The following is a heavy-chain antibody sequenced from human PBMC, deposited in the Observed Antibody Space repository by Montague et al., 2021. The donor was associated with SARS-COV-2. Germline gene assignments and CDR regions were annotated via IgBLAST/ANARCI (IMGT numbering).Heavy chain of an antibody. Sequence: SETLSLTCTVSGYSITNGYYWAWIRQPPGKGLEWIGMIYHSGASYYNPSLKSRVTISVDTSKNQFSLRLSDVSAADTALYYCARVPDPMRFHSDASEYYSYVDSWGQGALVTVSS. J-gene: IGHJ4*02. CDR3: ARVPDPMRFHSDASEYYSYVDS. CDR1: GYSITNGYY. CDR2: IYHSGAS. D-gene: IGHD2/OR15-2a*01. V-gene: IGHV4-38-2*02.